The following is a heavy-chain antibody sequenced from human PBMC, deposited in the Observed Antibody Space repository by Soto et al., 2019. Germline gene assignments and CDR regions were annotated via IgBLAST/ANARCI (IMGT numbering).Heavy chain of an antibody. CDR1: GYSFTSYW. CDR2: IDPSDSYT. V-gene: IGHV5-10-1*01. CDR3: ACLAYCGGDCYHYYYYGMAV. D-gene: IGHD2-21*02. Sequence: GESLKISCKGSGYSFTSYWISWVRQMPGKGLEWMGRIDPSDSYTNYSPSFQGHVTISADKSISTAYLQWSSLKASNTAMYYCACLAYCGGDCYHYYYYGMAVWGQGTTVTVSS. J-gene: IGHJ6*02.